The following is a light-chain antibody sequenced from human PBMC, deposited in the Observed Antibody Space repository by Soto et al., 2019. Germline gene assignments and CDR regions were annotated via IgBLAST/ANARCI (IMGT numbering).Light chain of an antibody. V-gene: IGKV3-11*01. J-gene: IGKJ5*01. CDR3: QQRNIWPPVT. CDR1: PSVTNY. Sequence: EIGLTQSPATLSLSPGERATLSCRASPSVTNYLAWYQQKPGQAPRLLIYGAFNRATGIPARFSGSGSGTDFTLTISSLEPEDFAVYYCQQRNIWPPVTFGQGTRLETK. CDR2: GAF.